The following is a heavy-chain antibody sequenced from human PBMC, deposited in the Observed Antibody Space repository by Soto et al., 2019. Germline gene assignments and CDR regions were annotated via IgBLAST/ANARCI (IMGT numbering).Heavy chain of an antibody. CDR2: IYHSGST. CDR1: GGSISSGGYS. Sequence: QLQLQESGSGLVKPSQTLSLTCAVSGGSISSGGYSWSWIRQPPGKGLEWIGYIYHSGSTYYNPSLKSRVTLSVDRSKNQFSLKLSSVTAADTAVYYCASGGAYDSSGYFDYWGQGTLVTVSS. D-gene: IGHD3-22*01. V-gene: IGHV4-30-2*01. J-gene: IGHJ4*02. CDR3: ASGGAYDSSGYFDY.